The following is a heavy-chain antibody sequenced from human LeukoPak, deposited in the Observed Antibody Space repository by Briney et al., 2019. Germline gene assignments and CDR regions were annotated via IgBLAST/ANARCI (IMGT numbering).Heavy chain of an antibody. CDR1: GFTFSSYE. CDR2: ISSSGSTI. D-gene: IGHD2-15*01. Sequence: GGSLRLSCAASGFTFSSYEMNWVRQAPGKGLEWVSYISSSGSTIYYADSVKGRFTISRDNAKNSLYLQMSSLRAEDTAVYYCARGLSVVVAADYGMDVWGKGTTVTVSS. J-gene: IGHJ6*04. CDR3: ARGLSVVVAADYGMDV. V-gene: IGHV3-48*03.